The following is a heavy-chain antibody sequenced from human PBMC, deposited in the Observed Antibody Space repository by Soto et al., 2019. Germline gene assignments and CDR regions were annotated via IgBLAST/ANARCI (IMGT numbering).Heavy chain of an antibody. Sequence: GGSLRLSCAASGFTFSSYAMHWVRQAPGKGLEWVAVISYDGSNKYYADSVKGRFTISRDNSKNTLYLQMNSLRAEDTAVYYCARDEVTIFGVVTQIPTYYGMDVWGQGTTVTVSS. V-gene: IGHV3-30-3*01. CDR1: GFTFSSYA. J-gene: IGHJ6*02. D-gene: IGHD3-3*01. CDR3: ARDEVTIFGVVTQIPTYYGMDV. CDR2: ISYDGSNK.